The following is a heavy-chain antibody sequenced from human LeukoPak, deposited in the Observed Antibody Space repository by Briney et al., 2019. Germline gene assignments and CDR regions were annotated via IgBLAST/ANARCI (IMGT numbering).Heavy chain of an antibody. J-gene: IGHJ5*02. CDR3: ARVLEYSSSWDNWFDP. CDR1: GGSISSYY. Sequence: SETLSLTCTVSGGSISSYYWSWIRQPPGKGLEWIGYIYYSGSTNYNPSLKSRVTISVDTSKNQFSLKLSSVTAADTAVYYCARVLEYSSSWDNWFDPWGQGTLVTVSS. V-gene: IGHV4-59*12. CDR2: IYYSGST. D-gene: IGHD6-13*01.